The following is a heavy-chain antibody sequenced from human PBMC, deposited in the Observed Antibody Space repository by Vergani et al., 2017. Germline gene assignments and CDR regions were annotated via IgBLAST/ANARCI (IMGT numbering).Heavy chain of an antibody. J-gene: IGHJ6*02. CDR1: GFTFSSYG. CDR3: ARDKSGNYREETYYYGIDV. D-gene: IGHD4-11*01. Sequence: VQLVESGGGVVQPGRSLRLSCAASGFTFSSYGMHWVRQAPGKGLEWVAVIWYDGSNKYYADSVKGRFTISRDNSKNTLYLQMNSLRAEDTAVYYCARDKSGNYREETYYYGIDVWGQGTTVTVSS. V-gene: IGHV3-33*01. CDR2: IWYDGSNK.